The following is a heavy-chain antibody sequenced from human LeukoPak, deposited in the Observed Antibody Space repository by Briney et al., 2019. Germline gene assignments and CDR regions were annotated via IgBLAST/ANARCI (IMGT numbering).Heavy chain of an antibody. Sequence: GGSLRLSCAASGFTFSSYEMNWVRQAPGKGLEWVSYISSSGSTIYYADSVKGRFTISRDNAKNSLYLQMHSLRAEDTAVYYCASWGIAAAGRNYYFDYWGQGTLVTVSS. V-gene: IGHV3-48*03. CDR1: GFTFSSYE. J-gene: IGHJ4*02. CDR2: ISSSGSTI. D-gene: IGHD6-13*01. CDR3: ASWGIAAAGRNYYFDY.